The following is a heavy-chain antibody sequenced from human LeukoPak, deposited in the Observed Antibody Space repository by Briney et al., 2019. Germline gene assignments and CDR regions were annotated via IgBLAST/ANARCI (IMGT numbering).Heavy chain of an antibody. D-gene: IGHD3-16*01. CDR3: AKDTPLCYFDY. J-gene: IGHJ4*02. V-gene: IGHV3-30*02. CDR1: GFTFSSYG. CDR2: IRNDGSII. Sequence: PGGSLRLSCAASGFTFSSYGMHWIRQAPGKGLEWVAFIRNDGSIIYNADSVKGRFTISRDNSKNTLYLQMNSLRVDDTAVYYCAKDTPLCYFDYWAREPWSPSPQ.